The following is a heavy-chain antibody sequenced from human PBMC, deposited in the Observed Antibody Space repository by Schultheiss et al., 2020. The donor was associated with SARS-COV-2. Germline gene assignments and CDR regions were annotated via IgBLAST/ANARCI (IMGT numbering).Heavy chain of an antibody. Sequence: SGPTLVKPTQTLTLTCTFSGFSLSTSGVGVGWIRQPPGKALEWLALIYWDDDKFYSTSLKTRLTISKDTSKNQVVLTMTNMDPVDTATYYCARIAPHSSGDVFDIWGQGTMVTVSS. V-gene: IGHV2-70*01. CDR1: GFSLSTSGVG. CDR3: ARIAPHSSGDVFDI. J-gene: IGHJ3*02. D-gene: IGHD6-19*01. CDR2: IYWDDDK.